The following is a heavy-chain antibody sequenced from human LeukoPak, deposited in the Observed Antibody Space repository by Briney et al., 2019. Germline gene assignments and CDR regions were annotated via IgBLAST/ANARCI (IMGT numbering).Heavy chain of an antibody. V-gene: IGHV1-3*01. Sequence: ASVKVSCTASGGTFISYAISWVRQAPGQRLEWMGWINAGNGNTKYSQKFQGRVTITRDTSASTAHMELSSLRSEDTAMYYCARSWALDYWGQGTLVTVSS. CDR1: GGTFISYA. J-gene: IGHJ4*02. CDR2: INAGNGNT. D-gene: IGHD1-26*01. CDR3: ARSWALDY.